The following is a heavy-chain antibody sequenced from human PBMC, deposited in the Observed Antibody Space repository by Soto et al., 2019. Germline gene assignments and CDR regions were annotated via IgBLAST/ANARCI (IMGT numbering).Heavy chain of an antibody. V-gene: IGHV3-23*01. Sequence: GGSLRLSCEASGFIFGSYDMSWVRQAPGKGLEWVSDISGSGGVTHYADSVKGRFTISRDNSRNTVSLQMNSLRAEDTAVYSCAKVNCGRDCSFENWGQGTMVTVSS. CDR1: GFIFGSYD. J-gene: IGHJ4*02. D-gene: IGHD2-21*02. CDR3: AKVNCGRDCSFEN. CDR2: ISGSGGVT.